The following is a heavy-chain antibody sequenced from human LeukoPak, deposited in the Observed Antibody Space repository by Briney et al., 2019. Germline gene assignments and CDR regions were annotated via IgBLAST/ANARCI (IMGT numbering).Heavy chain of an antibody. J-gene: IGHJ4*02. CDR2: IYPGDSDT. D-gene: IGHD2-2*01. CDR3: ARVRSGYCSSTSCVGFDY. V-gene: IGHV5-51*01. CDR1: GYSFTSYW. Sequence: GESLKISCKGSGYSFTSYWIGWVRQLPGKGLEGMGIIYPGDSDTRYSPSFQGQVTISADKSISTAYLQWSSLKASDTAMYYCARVRSGYCSSTSCVGFDYWGQGTLVTVSS.